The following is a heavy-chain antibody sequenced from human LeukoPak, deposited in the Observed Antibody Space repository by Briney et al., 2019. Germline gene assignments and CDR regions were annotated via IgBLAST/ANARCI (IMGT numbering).Heavy chain of an antibody. V-gene: IGHV3-11*04. J-gene: IGHJ3*02. D-gene: IGHD6-6*01. CDR2: ISSSGSTI. CDR3: ARDLEYSSSSAEGVAFDI. CDR1: GFTFSDYY. Sequence: PGGSLRLSCAASGFTFSDYYMSWIRQAPGKGLEWVSYISSSGSTIYYADSVKGRFTISRDNAKNSLYLQMNSLRAEDTAVYYCARDLEYSSSSAEGVAFDIWGQGTMVTVSS.